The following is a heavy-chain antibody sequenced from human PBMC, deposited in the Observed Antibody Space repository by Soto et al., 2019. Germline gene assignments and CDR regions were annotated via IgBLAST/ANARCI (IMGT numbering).Heavy chain of an antibody. CDR3: AGEATGSWYT. CDR1: GDSVSSDNAA. CDR2: TYYRAKWYH. J-gene: IGHJ4*02. Sequence: QVQLQQSGPGLVKPSQTLSLTCAISGDSVSSDNAAWDWTRQSPSRGLEWLGRTYYRAKWYHEYAVSLKSRITINPDTSKNQFSLQLNSVTPEDTAVYYCAGEATGSWYTWGQGTLVTVSS. V-gene: IGHV6-1*01. D-gene: IGHD6-13*01.